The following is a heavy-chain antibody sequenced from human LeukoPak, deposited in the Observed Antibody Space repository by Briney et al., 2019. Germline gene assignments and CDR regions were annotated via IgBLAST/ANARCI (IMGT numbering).Heavy chain of an antibody. D-gene: IGHD1-26*01. J-gene: IGHJ4*02. V-gene: IGHV1-2*02. CDR3: ARDQFSGSFLLFDY. Sequence: ASVKVSCKASGYTFTGYYMHWVRQAPGQGLEWMGWINPNSGGTNYAQKFQGRVTMTRDTSISTAYMELSRLRSDDTAVYYCARDQFSGSFLLFDYWGQGTLVTVSS. CDR2: INPNSGGT. CDR1: GYTFTGYY.